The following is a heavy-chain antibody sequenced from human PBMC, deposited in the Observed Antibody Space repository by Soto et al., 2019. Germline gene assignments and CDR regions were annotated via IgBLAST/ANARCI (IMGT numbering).Heavy chain of an antibody. CDR2: IYWDDDK. CDR1: GFSLSTTGVG. J-gene: IGHJ4*02. CDR3: SNSALHMIASGGVGVTGYDY. Sequence: QLTLKESGATLVKPTQTLTLTCTFPGFSLSTTGVGVGRIRQPPGKALEWLALIYWDDDKRYSPSLKSRLTITKDTSKNQVVLTTTNMDPVDTATYDCSNSALHMIASGGVGVTGYDYWGQGTLVTVSS. D-gene: IGHD3-16*01. V-gene: IGHV2-5*02.